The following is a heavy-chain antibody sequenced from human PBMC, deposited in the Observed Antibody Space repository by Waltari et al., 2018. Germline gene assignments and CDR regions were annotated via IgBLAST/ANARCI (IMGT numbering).Heavy chain of an antibody. CDR3: ARGLYESSAGNDY. CDR1: GGTFSSYT. CDR2: IIPILGRA. V-gene: IGHV1-69*08. J-gene: IGHJ4*02. Sequence: QVQLVQSGAEVKKPGSSVKVPCKASGGTFSSYTINWVRQAPGQGLEWMGRIIPILGRADYAQKFQGRVTITADKSTSTAYMELSSLRSEDTAVYYCARGLYESSAGNDYWGQGTLVTVSS. D-gene: IGHD3-22*01.